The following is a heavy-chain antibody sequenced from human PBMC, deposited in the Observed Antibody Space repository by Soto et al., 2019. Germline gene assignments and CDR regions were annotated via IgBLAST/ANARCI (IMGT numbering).Heavy chain of an antibody. D-gene: IGHD3-3*01. V-gene: IGHV3-11*01. Sequence: QVQLVESGGGLVTPGGSLRLSCAASGFTFSDYYMSWIRQAPGNGLDCVSYIIGSGRTIYYADSVKGRFTISRDNAKKTQSLHMISMTADHTAVYYCSRGEGNFWRGYQGWDNYRMDACGQGTTVTVSS. CDR1: GFTFSDYY. CDR2: IIGSGRTI. J-gene: IGHJ6*02. CDR3: SRGEGNFWRGYQGWDNYRMDA.